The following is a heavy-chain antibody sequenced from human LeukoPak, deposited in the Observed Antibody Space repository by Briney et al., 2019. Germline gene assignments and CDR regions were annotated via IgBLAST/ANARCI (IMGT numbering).Heavy chain of an antibody. J-gene: IGHJ5*02. D-gene: IGHD3-22*01. CDR1: GDSVSSNSAA. V-gene: IGHV6-1*01. Sequence: SQTLSLTCAISGDSVSSNSAAWNWIRQSPSRGLEWLGRTYYRSKWYNDYAVSVKSRITINPDTSKNQFSLQLNSVTPEDTAVYHCGRGSGYTNWFDPWGQGTLVTVSS. CDR3: GRGSGYTNWFDP. CDR2: TYYRSKWYN.